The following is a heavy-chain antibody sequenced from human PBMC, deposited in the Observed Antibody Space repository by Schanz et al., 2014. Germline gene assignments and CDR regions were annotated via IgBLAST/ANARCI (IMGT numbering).Heavy chain of an antibody. CDR3: AKDRSWDYDSSGYFDY. CDR2: ISGGGGTT. Sequence: DVQLLESGGGLVQPGGSLRLSCAASGFTFSSYAMTWVRQAPGMGLEWVSAISGGGGTTYYADSVKGRFTISRDNSKNTLYLQMNSLRAEDTAVYYCAKDRSWDYDSSGYFDYWGQGTLVTVSS. V-gene: IGHV3-23*01. CDR1: GFTFSSYA. J-gene: IGHJ4*02. D-gene: IGHD3-22*01.